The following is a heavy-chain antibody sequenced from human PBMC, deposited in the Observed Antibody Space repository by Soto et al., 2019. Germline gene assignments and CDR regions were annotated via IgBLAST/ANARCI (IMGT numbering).Heavy chain of an antibody. CDR1: GGTFSRYA. CDR3: ARGDAYNSAAY. J-gene: IGHJ4*02. Sequence: GASVKVSCKASGGTFSRYALTWVRQAPGQGLEWMGGIIPMIGTTNYAQKFQGRVTITADESTSTVYMDLRSLRSEDTAVYFCARGDAYNSAAYWGQGTLVTVSS. D-gene: IGHD1-1*01. CDR2: IIPMIGTT. V-gene: IGHV1-69*13.